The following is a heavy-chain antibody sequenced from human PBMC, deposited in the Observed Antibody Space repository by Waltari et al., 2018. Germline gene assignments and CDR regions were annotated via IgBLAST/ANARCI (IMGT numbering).Heavy chain of an antibody. D-gene: IGHD2-15*01. Sequence: QLVESEGGLVQPGGSLRIPGVASGFSFRRYEMNWVREAPGKELEWISEISEGDKSISYAESVKGRFTVSRDNAKNSLHLQMNNLRAEDTATYYCVRDGLGSGWTRVDVWGQGTTVTVSS. J-gene: IGHJ6*02. CDR3: VRDGLGSGWTRVDV. CDR1: GFSFRRYE. CDR2: ISEGDKSI. V-gene: IGHV3-48*03.